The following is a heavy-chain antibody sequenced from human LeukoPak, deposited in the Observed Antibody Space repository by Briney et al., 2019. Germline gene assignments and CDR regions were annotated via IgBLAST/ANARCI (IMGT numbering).Heavy chain of an antibody. CDR1: GGSFSGYY. D-gene: IGHD3-22*01. Sequence: SETLSLTCAVYGGSFSGYYWSWIRQPPGQGLEWIGEINHSGSTNYNPSLKSRVTISVDTSKNQFSLKLSSVTAADTAVYYCARVPRYYYDSSGHNWFDPWGQGTLVTVSS. CDR2: INHSGST. J-gene: IGHJ5*02. CDR3: ARVPRYYYDSSGHNWFDP. V-gene: IGHV4-34*01.